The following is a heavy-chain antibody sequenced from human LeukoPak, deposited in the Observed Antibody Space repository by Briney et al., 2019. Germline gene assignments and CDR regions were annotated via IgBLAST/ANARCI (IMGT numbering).Heavy chain of an antibody. CDR1: GGTFSSYA. Sequence: EASVKLSCKASGGTFSSYAISWVRQAPGQGLEWMGGIIPIFGTANYAQKFQGRVTITADESTSTAYMELSSLRSEDTAVYYCAREHVYSGPKRGEAFDYWGQGTLVTVSS. CDR3: AREHVYSGPKRGEAFDY. J-gene: IGHJ4*02. V-gene: IGHV1-69*01. CDR2: IIPIFGTA. D-gene: IGHD5-12*01.